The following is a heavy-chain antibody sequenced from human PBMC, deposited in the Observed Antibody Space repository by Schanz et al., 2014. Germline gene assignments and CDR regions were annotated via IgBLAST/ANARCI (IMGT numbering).Heavy chain of an antibody. CDR3: AKVRLGSGTYVSYYYYYGMDV. CDR2: LSARGHRT. CDR1: GFSFSTYA. J-gene: IGHJ6*02. D-gene: IGHD3-10*01. Sequence: QVQLVESGGGVVQPGRSLRLSCAASGFSFSTYAMHWVRQAPGKGLEWVSALSARGHRTQYADSVMGRFTISRDNSKNTLYLHMNSLRGEDTAVYYCAKVRLGSGTYVSYYYYYGMDVWGQGTTVTVSS. V-gene: IGHV3-NL1*01.